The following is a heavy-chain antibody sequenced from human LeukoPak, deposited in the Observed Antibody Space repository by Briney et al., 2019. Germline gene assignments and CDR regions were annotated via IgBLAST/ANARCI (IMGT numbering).Heavy chain of an antibody. D-gene: IGHD3-3*01. CDR3: ARDHPDFWSGYGHHYYMDV. Sequence: GGSLRLSCAASGFTFDDYGMSWVRQARGEGREWGAGINWNGGSTGYADSVKGRFTSSRDNAKNSLYLQMNSLRAEDTALYYCARDHPDFWSGYGHHYYMDVWGKGTTVTVSS. J-gene: IGHJ6*03. V-gene: IGHV3-20*04. CDR1: GFTFDDYG. CDR2: INWNGGST.